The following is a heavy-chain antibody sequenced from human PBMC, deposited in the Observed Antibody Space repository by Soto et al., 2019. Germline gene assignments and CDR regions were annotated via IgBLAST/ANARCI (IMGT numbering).Heavy chain of an antibody. Sequence: GGSLRLSCAASGFTFSSYGMHWVHQAPGKGLEWVAVIWYDGSNKYYADSVKGRFTISRDNSKNTLYLQMNSLRAEDTAVYYCARAYYYGSGSYFGAPTSSNYYYYGMDVWGQGTTVTVSS. CDR3: ARAYYYGSGSYFGAPTSSNYYYYGMDV. J-gene: IGHJ6*02. D-gene: IGHD3-10*01. CDR1: GFTFSSYG. V-gene: IGHV3-33*01. CDR2: IWYDGSNK.